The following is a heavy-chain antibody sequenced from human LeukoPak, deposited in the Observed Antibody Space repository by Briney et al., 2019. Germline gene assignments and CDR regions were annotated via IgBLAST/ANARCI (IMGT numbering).Heavy chain of an antibody. Sequence: ASVKVSCKASGYTFTDDYIHWVRQAPGQGLEWMGWINPNSGGTNYAQKFQGRVTMTRDTSISTAYMELSRLRSDDTAVYYCARDYDYDSLWGQGTLVTVSS. V-gene: IGHV1-2*02. J-gene: IGHJ4*02. D-gene: IGHD4-17*01. CDR3: ARDYDYDSL. CDR1: GYTFTDDY. CDR2: INPNSGGT.